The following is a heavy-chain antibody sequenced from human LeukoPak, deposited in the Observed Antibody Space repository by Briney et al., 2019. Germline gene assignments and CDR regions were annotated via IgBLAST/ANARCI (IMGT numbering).Heavy chain of an antibody. D-gene: IGHD3-16*01. CDR1: GGSISSGDYY. CDR2: IYYSGST. V-gene: IGHV4-30-4*01. Sequence: PSETLSLTCTVSGGSISSGDYYWSWIRQPPGKGLEWIGYIYYSGSTYYNPSLKSRVTMSVDTSKNQFSLKLSSVTAADTAVYYCARTGARDCYASSCYWFDPWGQGSLVTVSS. J-gene: IGHJ5*02. CDR3: ARTGARDCYASSCYWFDP.